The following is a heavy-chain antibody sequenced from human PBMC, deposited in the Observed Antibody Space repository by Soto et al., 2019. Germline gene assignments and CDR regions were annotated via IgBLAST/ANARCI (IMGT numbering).Heavy chain of an antibody. D-gene: IGHD3-10*01. V-gene: IGHV1-2*04. Sequence: QVQLVQSGAEVKKPGASVKVSCKASGYTFTGYYMHWVRQAPGQGLEWMGWINPNSGGTNYAQKFQGWGTMTRDTSISTAYMELSRLRSDDTAVYYCARAGLTMVRGVLNWFDPWGQGTLVTVSS. CDR2: INPNSGGT. CDR3: ARAGLTMVRGVLNWFDP. J-gene: IGHJ5*02. CDR1: GYTFTGYY.